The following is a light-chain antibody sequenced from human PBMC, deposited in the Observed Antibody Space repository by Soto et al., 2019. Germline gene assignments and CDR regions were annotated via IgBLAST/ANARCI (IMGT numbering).Light chain of an antibody. CDR2: GAY. V-gene: IGKV3-15*01. CDR3: KQYNNWPQT. J-gene: IGKJ1*01. Sequence: IVMTQSPATLSVSPGERATLSCRASQTINNNVAWYQLKDGQVHRLXIYGAYTRATDIQARFSGSGSGTEFTLTISSLQSEDFAEYHCKQYNNWPQTFGQGTKVDI. CDR1: QTINNN.